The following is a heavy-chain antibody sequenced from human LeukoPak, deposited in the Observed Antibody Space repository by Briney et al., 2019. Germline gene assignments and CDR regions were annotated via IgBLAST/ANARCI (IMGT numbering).Heavy chain of an antibody. CDR3: ARDQYDTWSRRGNFDS. D-gene: IGHD3-3*01. Sequence: GGSLRLSCAASGFTFSSYWMHWVRQVPGKGLVWVARINSDRSDTAYADSVKGRFTISRDNTKNSLYLQMNSLRAEDTAVFYCARDQYDTWSRRGNFDSWGQGTLVIVSS. V-gene: IGHV3-74*01. CDR2: INSDRSDT. CDR1: GFTFSSYW. J-gene: IGHJ4*02.